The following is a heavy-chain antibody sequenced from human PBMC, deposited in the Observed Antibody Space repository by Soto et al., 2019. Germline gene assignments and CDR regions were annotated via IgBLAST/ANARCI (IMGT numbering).Heavy chain of an antibody. CDR2: ISAYNGNT. J-gene: IGHJ4*02. CDR1: GNTVPNYA. Sequence: ASVKVSCKASGNTVPNYAIHWVRQAPGQRLEWMGWISAYNGNTNYAQKLQGRVTMTTDTSTSTAYMELRSLRSDDTAVYYCARIAVLLWFGELSHWGQGTLVTVSS. V-gene: IGHV1-18*01. D-gene: IGHD3-10*01. CDR3: ARIAVLLWFGELSH.